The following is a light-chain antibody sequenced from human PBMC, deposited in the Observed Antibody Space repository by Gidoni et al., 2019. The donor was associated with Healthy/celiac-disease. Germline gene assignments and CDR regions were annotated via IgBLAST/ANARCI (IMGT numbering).Light chain of an antibody. CDR3: QSYDSSLSGSV. CDR1: SSNIGAGYY. CDR2: GNS. J-gene: IGLJ3*02. Sequence: QSVLTQPPSVSGAPGQRVPISCTGGSSNIGAGYYVHWYQQLPGTAPKLLIYGNSNRPSGVPDRFSGSKSGTSASLAITGLQAEDEADYYCQSYDSSLSGSVFGGGTKLTVL. V-gene: IGLV1-40*01.